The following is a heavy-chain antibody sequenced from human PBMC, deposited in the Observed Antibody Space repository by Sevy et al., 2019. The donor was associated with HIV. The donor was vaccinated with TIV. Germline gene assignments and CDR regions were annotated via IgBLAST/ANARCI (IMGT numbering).Heavy chain of an antibody. CDR1: GFTFSAYW. D-gene: IGHD3-3*02. V-gene: IGHV3-7*01. CDR2: IKEDGSEE. J-gene: IGHJ6*02. CDR3: AREHITIRASYDYYGMDV. Sequence: GGSLRLSCAASGFTFSAYWMSWVRQVPGKGLEWVANIKEDGSEEHYVASVKGRFSISRDNAKKSLFLQMNSLRAEDTAVYFCAREHITIRASYDYYGMDVWGQGTTVTVSS.